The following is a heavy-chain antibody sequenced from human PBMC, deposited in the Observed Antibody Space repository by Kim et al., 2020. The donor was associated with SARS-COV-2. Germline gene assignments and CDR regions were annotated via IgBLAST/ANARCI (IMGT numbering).Heavy chain of an antibody. V-gene: IGHV1-69*13. J-gene: IGHJ5*02. CDR2: IIPIFGTA. Sequence: SVKVSCKASGGTFSSYAISWVRQAPGQGLEWMGGIIPIFGTANYAQKFQGRVTITADESTSTAYMELSSLRSEDTAVYYCARVETLKDCSSTSCYTYPAGFDPWGQGTLVTVSS. CDR1: GGTFSSYA. D-gene: IGHD2-2*02. CDR3: ARVETLKDCSSTSCYTYPAGFDP.